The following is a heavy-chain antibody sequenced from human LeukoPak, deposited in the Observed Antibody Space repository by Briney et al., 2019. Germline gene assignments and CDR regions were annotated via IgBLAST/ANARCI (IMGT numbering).Heavy chain of an antibody. D-gene: IGHD5-18*01. CDR1: GGTFSSYA. Sequence: ASVKVSCKASGGTFSSYAISWVRQAPGQGLAWMGGIIPIFGTANYAQKFQGRVTITTGESTSTAYMELSSLRSEDAAVYYCARDRTAMVVNYFDYWGQGTLVTVSS. CDR2: IIPIFGTA. CDR3: ARDRTAMVVNYFDY. V-gene: IGHV1-69*05. J-gene: IGHJ4*02.